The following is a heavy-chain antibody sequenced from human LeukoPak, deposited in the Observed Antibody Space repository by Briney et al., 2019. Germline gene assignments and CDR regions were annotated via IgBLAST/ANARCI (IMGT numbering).Heavy chain of an antibody. D-gene: IGHD3-22*01. V-gene: IGHV4-61*02. CDR3: ARGPYSYDSSGAFDI. Sequence: SETLSLTCSVAGDSISSGDYYWSWIRQPAGKGLEWIGRISSSGSTNYNPSLKSRVTISVDTSKNQFSLKLSSVTAADTAVYFCARGPYSYDSSGAFDIWGQGTMVTVSS. J-gene: IGHJ3*02. CDR1: GDSISSGDYY. CDR2: ISSSGST.